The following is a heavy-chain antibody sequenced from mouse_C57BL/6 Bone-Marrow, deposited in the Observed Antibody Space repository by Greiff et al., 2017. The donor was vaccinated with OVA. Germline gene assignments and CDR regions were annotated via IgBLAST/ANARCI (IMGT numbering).Heavy chain of an antibody. Sequence: EVNVVESEGGLVQPGSSMKLSCTASGFTFSDYYMAWVRQVPEKGLEWVANINYDGSSTYYLDSLKSRFIISRDNAKNILYLQMSSLKSEDTATYNCARGDYGSSYPYFDYWGQGTTLTVSS. CDR3: ARGDYGSSYPYFDY. D-gene: IGHD1-1*01. J-gene: IGHJ2*01. V-gene: IGHV5-16*01. CDR1: GFTFSDYY. CDR2: INYDGSST.